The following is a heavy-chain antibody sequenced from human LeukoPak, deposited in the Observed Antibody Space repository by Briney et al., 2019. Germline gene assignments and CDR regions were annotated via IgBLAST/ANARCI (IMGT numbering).Heavy chain of an antibody. D-gene: IGHD6-6*01. CDR3: ARGDFEEQLRWFDP. CDR2: IYYSGST. J-gene: IGHJ5*02. Sequence: PSQTLSLTCTVSGGSISSYYWSWIRQPPGKGLEWIGYIYYSGSTNYNPSLKSRVTISVDTSKNQFSLKLSSVTAADTAVYYCARGDFEEQLRWFDPWGRGTLVTVSS. CDR1: GGSISSYY. V-gene: IGHV4-59*01.